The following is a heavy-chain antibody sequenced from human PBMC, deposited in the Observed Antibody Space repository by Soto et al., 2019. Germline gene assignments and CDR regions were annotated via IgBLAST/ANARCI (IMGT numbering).Heavy chain of an antibody. Sequence: QVQVVESGGGVVQPGRSLRLSCAASGFSFNSYGMHWVRQASGKGLEWVAIISYDGRNKYYADSVKGRFTISRDSPRNTLYLEMNSLRAEDTAVYYCAKGGSSSARYFDAWGQGALVTVSS. CDR2: ISYDGRNK. D-gene: IGHD6-6*01. CDR3: AKGGSSSARYFDA. J-gene: IGHJ5*02. CDR1: GFSFNSYG. V-gene: IGHV3-30*18.